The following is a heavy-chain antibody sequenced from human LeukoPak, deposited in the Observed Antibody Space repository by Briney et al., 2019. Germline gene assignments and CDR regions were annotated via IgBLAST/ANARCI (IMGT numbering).Heavy chain of an antibody. CDR1: GYTFTSYD. Sequence: GASVEVSCKASGYTFTSYDINWVRQASGQGLEWMGWMNPNSGNTASAQKFQGRVTMTRNTSISTAYMELTGLRSEDTAMYFCARKGLLGSGKPWFDPWGQGTLVTVSS. CDR3: ARKGLLGSGKPWFDP. D-gene: IGHD2-15*01. CDR2: MNPNSGNT. V-gene: IGHV1-8*01. J-gene: IGHJ5*02.